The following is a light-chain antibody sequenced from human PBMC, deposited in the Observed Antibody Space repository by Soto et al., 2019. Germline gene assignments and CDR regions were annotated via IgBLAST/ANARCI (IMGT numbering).Light chain of an antibody. CDR1: QSVDSRY. Sequence: EIVLTQSPGTLSLSPGERSTLSCRASQSVDSRYLAWYQQKPGQAPRLRIYGASSRAAGVPDRFSGSGSGTDFTLNISSLEPEDFAVYYCQEYENTPGTFGRGTRLEIK. CDR3: QEYENTPGT. V-gene: IGKV3-20*01. J-gene: IGKJ5*01. CDR2: GAS.